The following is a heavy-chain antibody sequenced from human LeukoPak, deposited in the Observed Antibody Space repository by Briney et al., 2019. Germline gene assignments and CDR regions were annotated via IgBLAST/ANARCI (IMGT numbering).Heavy chain of an antibody. D-gene: IGHD3-22*01. Sequence: SQTLSLTCTVSGGSIRSGGDYWSWLRQHPGKGLEWIGSIYYSGSTNYNPSLESRVTISVDTSKNQFSLRLSSVTAADTAVYYCARIPGDYYDTQGDYWGQGTLVIVSS. V-gene: IGHV4-31*03. CDR2: IYYSGST. J-gene: IGHJ4*02. CDR3: ARIPGDYYDTQGDY. CDR1: GGSIRSGGDY.